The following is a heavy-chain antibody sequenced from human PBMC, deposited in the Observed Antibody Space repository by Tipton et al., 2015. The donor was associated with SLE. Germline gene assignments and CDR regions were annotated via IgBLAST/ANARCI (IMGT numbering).Heavy chain of an antibody. D-gene: IGHD4-11*01. CDR1: GYTFTSYY. CDR3: ARVAGEVDYNHRPPLDL. J-gene: IGHJ2*01. V-gene: IGHV1-46*01. Sequence: QLVQSGAEVKKPGASVNISCKASGYTFTSYYMHWVRQAPGQGLEWMGIINPSGGSTSYAHNFQGRVTMTRDTSTSTVYMELSSLRSEDTALYYCARVAGEVDYNHRPPLDLWGRGTLVTVSS. CDR2: INPSGGST.